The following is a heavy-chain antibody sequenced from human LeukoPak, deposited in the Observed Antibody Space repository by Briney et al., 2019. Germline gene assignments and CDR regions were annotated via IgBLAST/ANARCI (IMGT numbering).Heavy chain of an antibody. J-gene: IGHJ3*02. Sequence: GGSLRLPCAASGFTFSSYEMNWVRQAPGKGLEWVSYISSSGSTIYSADSVKGRFSISRDNAKNSLYLQMNSLRAEDTAVYYCARCGNWGVGHAFDIWGQGTMVTVSS. CDR3: ARCGNWGVGHAFDI. D-gene: IGHD4-23*01. CDR1: GFTFSSYE. V-gene: IGHV3-48*03. CDR2: ISSSGSTI.